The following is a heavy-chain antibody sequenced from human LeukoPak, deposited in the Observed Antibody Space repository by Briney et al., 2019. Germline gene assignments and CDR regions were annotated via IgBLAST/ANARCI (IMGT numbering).Heavy chain of an antibody. J-gene: IGHJ3*02. V-gene: IGHV4-61*02. CDR3: ARASAAPSCSGGSCYSAFDI. D-gene: IGHD2-15*01. Sequence: PSETLSLTCTVSGGSISSGSYYWSWIRQPAGKGLEWIGRIYTSGSTNYNPSLKSRVTISVDTSKNQFSLKLSSVTAADTAVYYCARASAAPSCSGGSCYSAFDIWGQGIMVTVSS. CDR2: IYTSGST. CDR1: GGSISSGSYY.